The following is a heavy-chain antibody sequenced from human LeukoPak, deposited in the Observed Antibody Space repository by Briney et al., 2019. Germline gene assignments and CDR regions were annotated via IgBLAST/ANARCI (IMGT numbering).Heavy chain of an antibody. D-gene: IGHD3-9*01. CDR2: IYYSGST. CDR3: TRALVPYYDILTGYYKHPIDAFDI. Sequence: PSETLSLTCTVSGGSISSSSYYWGWIRQPPGKGLEWIGSIYYSGSTYYNPSLKSRVTISVDTSKNQFSLKLSSVTAADTAVYYCTRALVPYYDILTGYYKHPIDAFDIWGQGTMVTVSS. J-gene: IGHJ3*02. CDR1: GGSISSSSYY. V-gene: IGHV4-39*01.